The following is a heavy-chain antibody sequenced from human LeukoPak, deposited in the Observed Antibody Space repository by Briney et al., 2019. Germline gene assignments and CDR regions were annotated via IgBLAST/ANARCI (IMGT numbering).Heavy chain of an antibody. D-gene: IGHD2-2*01. CDR3: AREYCSSTSCLPLFDY. V-gene: IGHV3-74*01. Sequence: GGSLRLSCAASGFSFSNYWMHWVRQAPGKGLVWVSRISSDGSDTIYADSVKGRFTMSRDNAKNTLYLQMNSLRAEDTAVYYCAREYCSSTSCLPLFDYWGQGTLVTVFS. J-gene: IGHJ4*02. CDR1: GFSFSNYW. CDR2: ISSDGSDT.